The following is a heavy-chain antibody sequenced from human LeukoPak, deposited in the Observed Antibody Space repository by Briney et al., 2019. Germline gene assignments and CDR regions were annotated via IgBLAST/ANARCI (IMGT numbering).Heavy chain of an antibody. V-gene: IGHV4-4*07. D-gene: IGHD1-26*01. CDR2: IYTSGST. CDR1: GGSISSYY. CDR3: ARDGELRFDDAFDI. Sequence: PSETLSLTCTVSGGSISSYYWSWIRQPAGKGLEWIGRIYTSGSTNYNPSLKSRVTMSVDTSKNQFSLKLSSVTAADTAVYYCARDGELRFDDAFDIWGQGTMVTVSS. J-gene: IGHJ3*02.